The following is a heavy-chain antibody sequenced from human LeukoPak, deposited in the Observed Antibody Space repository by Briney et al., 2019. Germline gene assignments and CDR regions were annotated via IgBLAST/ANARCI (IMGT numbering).Heavy chain of an antibody. CDR3: ARDRIGQPYYFDY. CDR2: ISSSSSYI. CDR1: GLTFSSYA. Sequence: KPGGSLRLSCAASGLTFSSYAMSWVRQAPGKGLEWVSSISSSSSYIYYADSVKGRFTISRDNAKNSLYLQMNSLRAEDTAVYYCARDRIGQPYYFDYWGQGTLVTVSS. D-gene: IGHD3-10*01. V-gene: IGHV3-21*01. J-gene: IGHJ4*02.